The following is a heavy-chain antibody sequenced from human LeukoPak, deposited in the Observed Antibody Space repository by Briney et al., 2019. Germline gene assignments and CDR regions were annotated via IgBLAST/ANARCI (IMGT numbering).Heavy chain of an antibody. CDR1: GYTFTSYG. Sequence: ASVKVSCKASGYTFTSYGISWVRQAPGQGLEWMGWISPYNGNTNYAQKLQGRVTMTADTSTSTAYMELRSLRSDDTAVYYCASCGGSCYSYAFDIWGQGTMVTVSS. V-gene: IGHV1-18*01. CDR2: ISPYNGNT. D-gene: IGHD2-15*01. CDR3: ASCGGSCYSYAFDI. J-gene: IGHJ3*02.